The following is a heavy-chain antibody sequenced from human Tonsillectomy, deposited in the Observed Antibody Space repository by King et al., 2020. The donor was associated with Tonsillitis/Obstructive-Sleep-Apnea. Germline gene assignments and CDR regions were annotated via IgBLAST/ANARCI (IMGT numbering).Heavy chain of an antibody. CDR2: IDWDDDK. V-gene: IGHV2-70*11. CDR1: GFSLTTSGMS. CDR3: AXXXXGXRARXYXXYXXDV. Sequence: TLKESGPALVKPTQTLTLTCTFSGFSLTTSGMSVSWIRQPPGKALEWLARIDWDDDKYYSTSLKTRLTVSKDTSNNQVVLTMTNMDPVDTATYYCAXXXXGXRARXYXXYXXDVWXXXTTVTVSX. J-gene: IGHJ6*03.